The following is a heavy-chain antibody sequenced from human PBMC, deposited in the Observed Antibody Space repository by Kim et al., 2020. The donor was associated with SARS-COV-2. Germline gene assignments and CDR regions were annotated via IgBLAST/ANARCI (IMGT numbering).Heavy chain of an antibody. CDR3: VRHCSGDFCSSSRWFDP. V-gene: IGHV4-39*01. Sequence: SETLSLTCTVSGDSISSGNYFWGWIRQPPGKGLENIGTISSSGRTYYNPSLKSRVTISTDTSKNQFSLKLTSVTDADTAIYYCVRHCSGDFCSSSRWFDPWGQGTQVTVSS. CDR1: GDSISSGNYF. J-gene: IGHJ5*02. D-gene: IGHD2-21*01. CDR2: ISSSGRT.